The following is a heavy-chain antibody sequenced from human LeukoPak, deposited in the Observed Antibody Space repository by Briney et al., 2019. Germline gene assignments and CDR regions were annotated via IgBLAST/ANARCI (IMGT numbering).Heavy chain of an antibody. CDR3: ARGGSSGYYYLVY. D-gene: IGHD3-22*01. J-gene: IGHJ4*02. V-gene: IGHV3-21*01. Sequence: PGGSLRLSCAASGFTFSSYSMNWVRQAPGKGLEWVSSISSSSSYIYYADSVKGRFTISRDNAKNSLYLQMNSLRAEDTAVYYCARGGSSGYYYLVYWGQGTLVTVPS. CDR1: GFTFSSYS. CDR2: ISSSSSYI.